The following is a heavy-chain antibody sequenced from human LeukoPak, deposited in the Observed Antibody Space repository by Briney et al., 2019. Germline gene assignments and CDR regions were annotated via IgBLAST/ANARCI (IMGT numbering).Heavy chain of an antibody. CDR2: IYHSGHT. D-gene: IGHD6-19*01. Sequence: SETLSLTCGVSGDSISSGDYSWSWIRQPPGNGLEWIGYIYHSGHTNYNPSLKSRISISADRSKNQFSLKLRSVTAADTAVYYCARARESMRTAGSLFDFWGQGILVTVSS. V-gene: IGHV4-30-2*01. J-gene: IGHJ4*02. CDR3: ARARESMRTAGSLFDF. CDR1: GDSISSGDYS.